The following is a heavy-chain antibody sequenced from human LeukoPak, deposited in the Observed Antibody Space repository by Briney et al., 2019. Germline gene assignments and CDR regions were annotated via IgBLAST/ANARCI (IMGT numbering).Heavy chain of an antibody. CDR1: GFTFSSYG. Sequence: GGSLRLSCAASGFTFSSYGMHWVRQAPGKGLEWVAVISYDGSNKYYADSVKGRFTISRDNSKNTLYLQMNSLRAEDTAVYYCARQGATTNQIFDYWGQGTLVTVSS. CDR3: ARQGATTNQIFDY. J-gene: IGHJ4*02. D-gene: IGHD1-26*01. CDR2: ISYDGSNK. V-gene: IGHV3-30*03.